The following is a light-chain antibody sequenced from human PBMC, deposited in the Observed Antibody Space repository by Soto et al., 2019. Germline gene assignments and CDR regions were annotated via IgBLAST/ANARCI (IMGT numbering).Light chain of an antibody. J-gene: IGLJ2*01. Sequence: QSALTQPASVSGSPGQSITISCTGTSSDVGSYNLVSWYQQHPGKAPKLMIYEGSKRPSGVSNRFSGSKSGNTASLTISGLHAEDEADYYCCSYAGSSTHVVFGGGTKPTVL. CDR1: SSDVGSYNL. CDR2: EGS. V-gene: IGLV2-23*01. CDR3: CSYAGSSTHVV.